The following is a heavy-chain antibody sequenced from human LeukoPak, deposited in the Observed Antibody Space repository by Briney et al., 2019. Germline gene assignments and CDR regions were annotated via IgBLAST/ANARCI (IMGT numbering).Heavy chain of an antibody. CDR2: ITDSGRTI. D-gene: IGHD1-26*01. CDR1: GFTFSTYE. J-gene: IGHJ4*02. CDR3: ARDKEVGATRLDY. V-gene: IGHV3-48*03. Sequence: GGSLRLSCAASGFTFSTYEMNWVRQAPGKGLEWVSYITDSGRTIYYADSVKGRFTISRDNAKNSLYLQMNSLRAEDTAVYYCARDKEVGATRLDYWGQGTLVTVSS.